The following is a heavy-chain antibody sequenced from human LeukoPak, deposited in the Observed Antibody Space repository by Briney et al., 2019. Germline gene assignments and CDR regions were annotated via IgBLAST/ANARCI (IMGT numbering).Heavy chain of an antibody. CDR1: EFTFGSHA. D-gene: IGHD5-24*01. CDR3: VGEDGYNSGASPYYYGMDV. Sequence: PGGSLRLSCAGSEFTFGSHAMNWVRQAPGKGLEWVSAITGSGGSINYADSVKGRFTISRDNSKNTLFLKMNSLRADDTAVYYCVGEDGYNSGASPYYYGMDVWGQGTTVIVSS. V-gene: IGHV3-23*01. J-gene: IGHJ6*02. CDR2: ITGSGGSI.